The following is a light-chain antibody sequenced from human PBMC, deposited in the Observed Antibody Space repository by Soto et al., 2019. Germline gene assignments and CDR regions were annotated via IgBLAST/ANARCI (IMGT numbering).Light chain of an antibody. CDR1: QSVSSN. J-gene: IGKJ1*01. CDR3: QQYNNWPRT. Sequence: EIVMTQSPTTLSVSPGERATLSCRASQSVSSNLVWYQQSPGQAPRLLIYAASTRATGIPARFSGSGSGTEFTLTISSLQSEDFAVYYCQQYNNWPRTFGQGTKVEIK. CDR2: AAS. V-gene: IGKV3-15*01.